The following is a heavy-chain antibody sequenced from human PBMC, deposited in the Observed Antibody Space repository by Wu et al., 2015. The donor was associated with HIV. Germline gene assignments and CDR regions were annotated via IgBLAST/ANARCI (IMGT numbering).Heavy chain of an antibody. CDR2: IISIFDIV. D-gene: IGHD6-13*01. V-gene: IGHV1-69*14. J-gene: IGHJ3*02. CDR3: ARSFSGGSSWYMRPLNPFDI. Sequence: QVQLAQSGAEAKKPGSSVKVSCKASGDTFSNYAINWVRQAPGQGLEWMGGIISIFDIVNYAQKFQGRVTITADKSTSTSYMELSSLISEDTAMYYCARSFSGGSSWYMRPLNPFDIWGQGTLVTVSS. CDR1: GDTFSNYA.